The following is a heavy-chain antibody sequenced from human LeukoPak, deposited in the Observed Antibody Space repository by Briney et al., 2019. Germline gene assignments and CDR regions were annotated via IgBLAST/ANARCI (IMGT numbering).Heavy chain of an antibody. CDR2: ISRSSSYI. CDR3: AADIVPAALLGY. J-gene: IGHJ4*02. Sequence: GGSLRLSCAASGFTFSIYSMNWVRQAPGKGLEWVSSISRSSSYIYYADSVKGRFTISRDNAKNSLYLQMNSLRAEDTAVYYRAADIVPAALLGYWGQGTLVTVSS. CDR1: GFTFSIYS. D-gene: IGHD2-2*01. V-gene: IGHV3-21*01.